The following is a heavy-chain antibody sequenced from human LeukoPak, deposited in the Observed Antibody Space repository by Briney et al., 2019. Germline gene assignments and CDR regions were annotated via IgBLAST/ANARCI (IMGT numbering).Heavy chain of an antibody. Sequence: GGSLRLSCAASGFSFDDYGMSWVRQAPGKGLEWISYKPRGRNNIYYSDSVKGRFAVSIDPAKNSVYLQMNSLRDEDTAVYYCSSWLGDLLLSLWGQGTMVTVSS. CDR3: SSWLGDLLLSL. J-gene: IGHJ3*01. D-gene: IGHD6-19*01. V-gene: IGHV3-48*02. CDR2: KPRGRNNI. CDR1: GFSFDDYG.